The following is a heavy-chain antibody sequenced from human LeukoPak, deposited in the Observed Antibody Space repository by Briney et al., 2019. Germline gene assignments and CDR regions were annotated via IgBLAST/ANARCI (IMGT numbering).Heavy chain of an antibody. CDR2: FDPEDGET. D-gene: IGHD3-10*01. CDR1: GYTLTELS. CDR3: ASRGVLPSDFDY. V-gene: IGHV1-24*01. J-gene: IGHJ4*02. Sequence: ASVKVSCKVSGYTLTELSMHWVRQAPGKGLEWMGGFDPEDGETIYAQKFQGRVTMTEDTSTDTAYMELSRLRSDDTAVYYCASRGVLPSDFDYWGQGTLVTVSS.